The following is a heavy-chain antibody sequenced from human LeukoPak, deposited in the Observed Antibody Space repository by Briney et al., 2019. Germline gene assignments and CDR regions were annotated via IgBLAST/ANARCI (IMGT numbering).Heavy chain of an antibody. V-gene: IGHV3-9*01. Sequence: GRSLRLSCAASGFTFDDYAMHWVRQAPGKGLEWVSGISWNSGSIGYADSVRGRFTISRDNAKNSLYLQINSLRAEDTALYYCAKGGNYGSPNRYYFDYWGQGTLVTVSS. CDR3: AKGGNYGSPNRYYFDY. CDR2: ISWNSGSI. D-gene: IGHD3-10*01. CDR1: GFTFDDYA. J-gene: IGHJ4*02.